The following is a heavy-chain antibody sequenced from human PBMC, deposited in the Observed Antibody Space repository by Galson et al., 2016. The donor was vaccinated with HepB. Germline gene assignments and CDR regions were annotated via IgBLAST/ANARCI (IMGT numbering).Heavy chain of an antibody. CDR1: GFTFSSYA. J-gene: IGHJ4*02. Sequence: SLRLSCAASGFTFSSYAMTWVRQAPGKGLEWVSAISGGGDTYYADSVKGRFTISRDNSRNTLYLKMNSLRAEDTAVYYCAKDLTQCDYWGQGTVVTVSS. V-gene: IGHV3-23*01. CDR3: AKDLTQCDY. CDR2: ISGGGDT. D-gene: IGHD4-11*01.